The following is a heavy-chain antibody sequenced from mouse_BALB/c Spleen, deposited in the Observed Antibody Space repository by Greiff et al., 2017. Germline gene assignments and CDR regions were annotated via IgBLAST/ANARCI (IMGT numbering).Heavy chain of an antibody. D-gene: IGHD2-14*01. V-gene: IGHV1-55*01. CDR1: GYNFTSYW. CDR3: ARWGYRYPYYAMDY. J-gene: IGHJ4*01. Sequence: QVQLQQPGAELVKPGTSVKLSCKASGYNFTSYWINWVKLRPGQGLEWIGDIYPGSGSTNYNEKFKSKATLTVDTSSSTAYMQLSSLASEDSALYYCARWGYRYPYYAMDYWGQGTSVTVSA. CDR2: IYPGSGST.